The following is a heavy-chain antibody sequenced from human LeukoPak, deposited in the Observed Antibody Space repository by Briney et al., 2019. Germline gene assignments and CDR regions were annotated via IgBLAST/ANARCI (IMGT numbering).Heavy chain of an antibody. CDR2: IYYSGST. V-gene: IGHV4-59*01. Sequence: SETLSLTCTVSGGSISSYYWSWIRQPPGKGLEWIGYIYYSGSTNYNPSLKSRVTISVDTSKNQFSLKLSSVTAADTAVYYCARTAYLYDSSGYYSLDYWGQGTQVTVSS. CDR1: GGSISSYY. CDR3: ARTAYLYDSSGYYSLDY. J-gene: IGHJ4*02. D-gene: IGHD3-22*01.